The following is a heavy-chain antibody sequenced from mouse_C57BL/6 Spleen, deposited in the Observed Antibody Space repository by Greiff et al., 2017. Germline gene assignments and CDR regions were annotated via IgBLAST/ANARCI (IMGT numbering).Heavy chain of an antibody. CDR2: IYPGDGDT. CDR1: GYAFSSSW. D-gene: IGHD2-4*01. V-gene: IGHV1-82*01. J-gene: IGHJ4*01. Sequence: VQLVESGPELVKPGASVKISCKASGYAFSSSWMNWVKQRPGKGLEWIGRIYPGDGDTNYNGKFKGKATLTADKSSSTAYMQLSSLTSEDSAVYFCARDYDFRMDYWGQGTSVTVSS. CDR3: ARDYDFRMDY.